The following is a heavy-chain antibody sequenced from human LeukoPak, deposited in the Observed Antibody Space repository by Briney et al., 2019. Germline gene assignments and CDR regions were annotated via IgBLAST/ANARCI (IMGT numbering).Heavy chain of an antibody. J-gene: IGHJ5*02. D-gene: IGHD6-13*01. V-gene: IGHV4-59*01. CDR3: ARGGYSSSWFLNWFDP. CDR1: VGSISSYY. CDR2: IYYSGST. Sequence: SETLSLTCTVSVGSISSYYWSWIRQPPGKGLEWIGYIYYSGSTNYNPSLKSRVTISVDTSKNQFSLKLSSVTAADTAVYYCARGGYSSSWFLNWFDPWGQGTLVTVSS.